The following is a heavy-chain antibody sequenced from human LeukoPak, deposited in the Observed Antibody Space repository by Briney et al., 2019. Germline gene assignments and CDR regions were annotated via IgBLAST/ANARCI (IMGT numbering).Heavy chain of an antibody. D-gene: IGHD3-22*01. Sequence: GGSLRLSCAPSGFIFSNYWMSWVRQAPGKGLEWVAMIKQDGSGKYYVGSVKGRLTISRDNAKNSLYLQMNSLRADDTAVYYCARSSGPDYWGQGILVTVSS. CDR1: GFIFSNYW. V-gene: IGHV3-7*01. CDR2: IKQDGSGK. J-gene: IGHJ4*02. CDR3: ARSSGPDY.